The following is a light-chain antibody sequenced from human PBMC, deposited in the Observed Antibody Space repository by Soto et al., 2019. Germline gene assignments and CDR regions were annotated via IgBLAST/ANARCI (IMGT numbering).Light chain of an antibody. J-gene: IGLJ1*01. CDR2: NDN. V-gene: IGLV1-44*01. CDR3: GAWDDSLSALFV. Sequence: QSELTQPPSASGTPGQRVTISCSGSSSNIGSNTVNWYQQLPGTAPKLLIYNDNQRPSGVPDRFSGSKSGTSASLAISGLQSEDEADYYCGAWDDSLSALFVFGAGTKVTVL. CDR1: SSNIGSNT.